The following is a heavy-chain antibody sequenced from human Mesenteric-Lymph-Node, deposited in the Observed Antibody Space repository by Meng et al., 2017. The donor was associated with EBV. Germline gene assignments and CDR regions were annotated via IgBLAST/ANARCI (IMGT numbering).Heavy chain of an antibody. Sequence: EVQLVESGGGLVQPGGSLRLSLAASGFIFNSYDMHWVRQPTGRGLEWVSGISTTGDTYYPDSVKGRFTISREDANNFLYLQMNSLRAGDTAVYYCARARIIVVQGDPQGNFDIWGQGTMVTVSS. D-gene: IGHD3-10*01. CDR1: GFIFNSYD. J-gene: IGHJ3*02. CDR3: ARARIIVVQGDPQGNFDI. CDR2: ISTTGDT. V-gene: IGHV3-13*01.